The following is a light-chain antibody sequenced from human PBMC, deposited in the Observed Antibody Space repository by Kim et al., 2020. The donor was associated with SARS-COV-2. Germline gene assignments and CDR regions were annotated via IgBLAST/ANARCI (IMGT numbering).Light chain of an antibody. Sequence: GQTVTISCSGISSNNGSNYLYCYHQLPVTAPKLLIYRKNQRPSGVPYRFSCSKSGTSASLAISWLRSEDEADYYCAAWDDSLSGCVFGGGTQLTVL. CDR1: SSNNGSNY. J-gene: IGLJ3*02. CDR3: AAWDDSLSGCV. V-gene: IGLV1-47*01. CDR2: RKN.